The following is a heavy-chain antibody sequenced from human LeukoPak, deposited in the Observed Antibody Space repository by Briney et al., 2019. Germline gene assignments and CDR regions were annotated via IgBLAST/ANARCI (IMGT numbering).Heavy chain of an antibody. V-gene: IGHV1-2*02. CDR1: GYTFTDYY. D-gene: IGHD1/OR15-1a*01. Sequence: GASVKASCKASGYTFTDYYLHWVRQAPGQGLECVGWINPTSGRTNYAQKFHDRVTLARDTSNNTSYMELTRLTSDDTAVYFCAREFRTTTWSYDAFDLWGQGTMVTVSS. CDR2: INPTSGRT. J-gene: IGHJ3*01. CDR3: AREFRTTTWSYDAFDL.